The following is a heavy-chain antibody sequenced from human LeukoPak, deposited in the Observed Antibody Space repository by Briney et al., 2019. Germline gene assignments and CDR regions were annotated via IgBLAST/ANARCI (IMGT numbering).Heavy chain of an antibody. V-gene: IGHV1-69*13. J-gene: IGHJ4*02. D-gene: IGHD2-2*01. CDR2: IIPIFGTA. CDR3: AGDRDIVVVPAPATLDY. Sequence: SVKVSCKASGGTFSSYAISWVRQAPGQGLEWMGGIIPIFGTANYAQKFQGRVTITADESTSTAYMELSSLRSEDTAVYYCAGDRDIVVVPAPATLDYWAREPWSPSPQ. CDR1: GGTFSSYA.